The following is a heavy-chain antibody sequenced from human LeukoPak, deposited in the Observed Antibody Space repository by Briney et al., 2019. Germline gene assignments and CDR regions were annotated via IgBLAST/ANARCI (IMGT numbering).Heavy chain of an antibody. CDR3: ARHRSGVVVPAADDAFDI. J-gene: IGHJ3*02. D-gene: IGHD2-2*01. CDR1: GYSISSGYY. CDR2: IYHSGST. V-gene: IGHV4-38-2*01. Sequence: SETLSLTCAVSGYSISSGYYWGWIRQPPGKGLEWIGSIYHSGSTYYNPSLKSRVTISVDTSKNQFSLKLSSVTAADTAVYYCARHRSGVVVPAADDAFDIWGQRTMVTVSS.